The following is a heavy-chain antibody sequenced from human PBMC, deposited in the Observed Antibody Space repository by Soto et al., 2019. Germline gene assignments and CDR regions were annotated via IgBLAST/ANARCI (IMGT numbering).Heavy chain of an antibody. CDR2: INPNSGGT. CDR1: GYTFTGYY. Sequence: ASVKFSCKASGYTFTGYYMHWVRQAPGQGLEWMGWINPNSGGTNYAQKFQGRVTMTRDTSISTAYMELSRLRSDDTAVYHCARDRGSGWSKVDYWGQGTLVTVSS. J-gene: IGHJ4*02. CDR3: ARDRGSGWSKVDY. D-gene: IGHD6-19*01. V-gene: IGHV1-2*02.